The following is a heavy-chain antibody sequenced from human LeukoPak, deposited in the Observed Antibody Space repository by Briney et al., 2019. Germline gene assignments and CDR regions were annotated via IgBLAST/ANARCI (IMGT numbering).Heavy chain of an antibody. Sequence: SETLSLTCTVSGGSISSGSYYWSWVRQPAGKGLEWIGRIYTSGSTNYNPSLKSRVTISVDTSKNQFSLKLSSVTAADTAVYYCARDSRGSGYSGDYWGQGTLVTVSS. J-gene: IGHJ4*02. CDR3: ARDSRGSGYSGDY. CDR2: IYTSGST. V-gene: IGHV4-61*02. CDR1: GGSISSGSYY. D-gene: IGHD3-22*01.